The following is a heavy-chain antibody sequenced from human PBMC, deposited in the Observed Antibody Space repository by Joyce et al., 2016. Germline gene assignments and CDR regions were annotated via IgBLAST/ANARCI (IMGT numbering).Heavy chain of an antibody. V-gene: IGHV1-69*01. J-gene: IGHJ2*01. CDR1: GGSCGNFA. Sequence: QVQLVQSGTEVKKPGSSVRVSCRAAGGSCGNFAVNWVRQAPGQRFEWMGGIIPLLGTTSRAQECRDSITITADESKTTVYLELSRLRVEDTAIYFCARGFCSGTTCYSYWYFDLWGRGTLVAVSS. CDR3: ARGFCSGTTCYSYWYFDL. D-gene: IGHD2-2*01. CDR2: IIPLLGTT.